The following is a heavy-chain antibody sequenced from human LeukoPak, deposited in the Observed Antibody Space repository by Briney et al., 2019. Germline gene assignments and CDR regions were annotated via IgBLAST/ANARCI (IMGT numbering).Heavy chain of an antibody. CDR3: ARAGDMDV. Sequence: PGGSLRLSCAASGFTFRSYYMNWIRQAPGKGLEWVSYISGSGSARNYADSVKGRFTISRDNAKNSLYLQTNSLRAKDTAVYYCARAGDMDVWGQGTTVTVSS. CDR2: ISGSGSAR. J-gene: IGHJ6*02. V-gene: IGHV3-11*01. CDR1: GFTFRSYY.